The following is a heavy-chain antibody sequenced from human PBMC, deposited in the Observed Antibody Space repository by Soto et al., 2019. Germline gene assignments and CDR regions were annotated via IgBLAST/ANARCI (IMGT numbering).Heavy chain of an antibody. CDR3: ARDPTDILTGPGYFDY. D-gene: IGHD3-9*01. V-gene: IGHV3-48*02. J-gene: IGHJ4*02. Sequence: GGSLRLSCAASGFTFSSYSMNWVRQAPGKGLEWVSYISSSSSTIYYADSVKGRFTISRDNAKNSLYLQMNSLRDEDTAVYYCARDPTDILTGPGYFDYWGQGTLVTVSS. CDR1: GFTFSSYS. CDR2: ISSSSSTI.